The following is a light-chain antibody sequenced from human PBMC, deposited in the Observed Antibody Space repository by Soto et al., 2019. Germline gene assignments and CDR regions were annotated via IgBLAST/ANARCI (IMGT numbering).Light chain of an antibody. V-gene: IGKV1-27*01. Sequence: DVQMTQSPSSLSSSVGDRVTITCRASQGISNSLAWYQQRPGRVPKLLIYGASNLQSEVPSRFSGSGSGTDFTLTISSLQPEDVATYYCQKYDSAARTFGQAIKV. CDR3: QKYDSAART. CDR2: GAS. J-gene: IGKJ1*01. CDR1: QGISNS.